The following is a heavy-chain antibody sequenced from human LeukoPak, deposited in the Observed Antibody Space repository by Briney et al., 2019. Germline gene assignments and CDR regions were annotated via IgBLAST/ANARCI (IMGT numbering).Heavy chain of an antibody. J-gene: IGHJ3*02. V-gene: IGHV4-34*01. CDR1: GGSFSGYY. D-gene: IGHD2-2*01. CDR2: INHSGST. CDR3: ARSPSGGGKDAFDI. Sequence: SETLSLTCAVYGGSFSGYYWSWIRHPPGKGLEWIGEINHSGSTNYNPSLKSRVTISVDTSKSQFSLRLNSVTAADTAVYYCARSPSGGGKDAFDIWGQGTMVSVSS.